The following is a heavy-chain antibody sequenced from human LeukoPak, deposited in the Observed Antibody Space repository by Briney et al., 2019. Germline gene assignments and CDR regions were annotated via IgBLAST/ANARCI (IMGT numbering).Heavy chain of an antibody. CDR3: ARSYGDYITGAYAFDV. V-gene: IGHV4-59*08. Sequence: PSETLSLTCTVSGGSISNNYWSWIWQPPEKGLEWIGYIYDNGSTNYNPSLKRRLTISVDTSKNQFSLKLSSVTAADSAVYYCARSYGDYITGAYAFDVWGQGTMVTVSS. CDR1: GGSISNNY. J-gene: IGHJ3*01. CDR2: IYDNGST. D-gene: IGHD4-17*01.